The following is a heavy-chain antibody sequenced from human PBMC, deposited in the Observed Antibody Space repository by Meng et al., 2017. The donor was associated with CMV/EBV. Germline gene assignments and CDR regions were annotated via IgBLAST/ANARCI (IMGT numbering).Heavy chain of an antibody. V-gene: IGHV1-18*01. CDR1: GYTFTSYG. Sequence: ASVKVSCKASGYTFTSYGISWVRQAPGQGLEWMGWISAYNGNTNYAQKLQGRVTMTTDTSTSTAYMELSSLRSEDTAVYYCAADFGDYVVVAPYYYYGMDVWGQGTTVTVSS. J-gene: IGHJ6*02. CDR2: ISAYNGNT. CDR3: AADFGDYVVVAPYYYYGMDV. D-gene: IGHD2-15*01.